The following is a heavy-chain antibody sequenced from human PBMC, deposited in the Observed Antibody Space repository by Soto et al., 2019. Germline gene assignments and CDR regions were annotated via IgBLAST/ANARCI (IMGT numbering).Heavy chain of an antibody. CDR3: VRVSHGDY. V-gene: IGHV3-74*01. Sequence: EVQLVESGGGLVQPGGSLRLSCAGSGFTFSNYWMHWVRQAPGKGLEWVSRIDHDGPTDYADSVRGRFTISRDNAENTLYLQMNSLRPDDTAVYYCVRVSHGDYWGQGTLVTVSS. J-gene: IGHJ4*02. CDR2: IDHDGPT. D-gene: IGHD3-22*01. CDR1: GFTFSNYW.